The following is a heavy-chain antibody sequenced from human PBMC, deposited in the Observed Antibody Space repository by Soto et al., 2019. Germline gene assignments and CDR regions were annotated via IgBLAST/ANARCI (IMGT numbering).Heavy chain of an antibody. D-gene: IGHD2-15*01. Sequence: GGSLRLSCAASGFTFSSYWMHWVRQAPGKGLVSVSRINSDGSSTSYADSVKGRFTISRDNAKNTLYLQMNSLRAEDTAVYYCVRTSLVVAAATREDYWGQGTLVTVSS. CDR2: INSDGSST. CDR3: VRTSLVVAAATREDY. V-gene: IGHV3-74*01. CDR1: GFTFSSYW. J-gene: IGHJ4*02.